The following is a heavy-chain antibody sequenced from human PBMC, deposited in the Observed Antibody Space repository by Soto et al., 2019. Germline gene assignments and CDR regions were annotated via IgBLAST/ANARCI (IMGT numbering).Heavy chain of an antibody. D-gene: IGHD6-13*01. CDR1: GGSISSSSYY. CDR3: ARVAAAGHPRFDY. Sequence: SETLSLTCTVSGGSISSSSYYWGWIRQPPGKGLEWIGSIYYSGSTYYNPSLKSRVTISVDTSKNQFSLKLSSVTAADTAVYYCARVAAAGHPRFDYWGQGTLVTVSS. J-gene: IGHJ4*02. V-gene: IGHV4-39*01. CDR2: IYYSGST.